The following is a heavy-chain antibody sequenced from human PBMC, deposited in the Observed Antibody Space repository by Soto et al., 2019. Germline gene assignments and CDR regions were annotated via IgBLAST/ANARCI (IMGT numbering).Heavy chain of an antibody. V-gene: IGHV1-69*08. J-gene: IGHJ6*02. CDR2: IIPTLGTA. D-gene: IGHD3-10*01. Sequence: SVKVSCKASGGTFSSYIISWVRQAPGQGHEWMGRIIPTLGTADYAQNIQGRVTITADKSTSTAYMELKSLRSEDTAVYYCARTTGELVYKGYYYYGMDAWGQGTMVTVSS. CDR1: GGTFSSYI. CDR3: ARTTGELVYKGYYYYGMDA.